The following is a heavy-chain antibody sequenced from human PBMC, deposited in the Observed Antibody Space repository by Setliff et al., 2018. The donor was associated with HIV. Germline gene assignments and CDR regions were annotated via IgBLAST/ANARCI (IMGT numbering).Heavy chain of an antibody. CDR3: AVPITRTDYEGLDC. CDR2: INPNSGAA. CDR1: GYTFTAHF. D-gene: IGHD4-17*01. Sequence: ASVKVSCKASGYTFTAHFLHWVRQAPGQGLEWMGRINPNSGAADYAQNFQGRVTMTRATSMSTAYMEVSNLRSNDTATYYCAVPITRTDYEGLDCWGQGTLVTVSS. V-gene: IGHV1-2*06. J-gene: IGHJ4*02.